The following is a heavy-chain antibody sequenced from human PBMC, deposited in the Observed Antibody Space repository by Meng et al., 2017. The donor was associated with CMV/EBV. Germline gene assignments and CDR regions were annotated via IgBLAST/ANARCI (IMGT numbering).Heavy chain of an antibody. D-gene: IGHD3-10*01. CDR1: GCSISSGDYY. CDR2: IYYSGST. Sequence: QVQLQESGPGLVKPSRTLSLTCTVSGCSISSGDYYWSWIRQPPGKGLEWIGYIYYSGSTYYNPSLKSRVTISVDTSKNQFSLKLSSVTAADTAVYYCARGPRITMVRGVSYFDYWGQGTLVTVAS. V-gene: IGHV4-30-4*08. J-gene: IGHJ4*02. CDR3: ARGPRITMVRGVSYFDY.